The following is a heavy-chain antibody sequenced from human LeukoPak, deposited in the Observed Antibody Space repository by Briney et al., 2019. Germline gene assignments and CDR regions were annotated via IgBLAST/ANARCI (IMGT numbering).Heavy chain of an antibody. V-gene: IGHV3-7*01. CDR2: LKQDGTEK. CDR3: ARDYGGSSWYLFDY. CDR1: GFTFTSYW. D-gene: IGHD6-13*01. J-gene: IGHJ4*02. Sequence: GGSLRLSCAPSGFTFTSYWVSWVRQAPGNGMGWVAYLKQDGTEKDYVDSVKGRFTISRDNAKNSLYLQMNSLRAEDTAVYYCARDYGGSSWYLFDYWGQGTLVTVSS.